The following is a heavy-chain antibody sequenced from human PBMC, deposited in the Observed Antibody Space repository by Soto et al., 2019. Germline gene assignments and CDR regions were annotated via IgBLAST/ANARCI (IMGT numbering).Heavy chain of an antibody. CDR1: GFSLSTSGVG. J-gene: IGHJ4*02. CDR2: IYWDDDK. V-gene: IGHV2-5*02. CDR3: AHIPADYYDSSGYYRSFDY. Sequence: QITLKESGPTLVKPTQTLTLTCTFSGFSLSTSGVGVGWIRQPPGKALEWLALIYWDDDKRDSPSLKSRLTITKDTSKNQVVLTMTNMDPVDTATYYCAHIPADYYDSSGYYRSFDYWGQGTLVTVSS. D-gene: IGHD3-22*01.